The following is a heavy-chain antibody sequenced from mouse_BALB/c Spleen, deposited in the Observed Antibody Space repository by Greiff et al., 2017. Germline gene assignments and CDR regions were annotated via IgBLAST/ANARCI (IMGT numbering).Heavy chain of an antibody. CDR3: ARGSTMTTTGFAY. D-gene: IGHD2-4*01. J-gene: IGHJ3*01. CDR2: ISYSGST. V-gene: IGHV3-2*02. Sequence: VQLKESGPGLVKPSQSLSLTCTVTGYSITSDYAWNWIRQFPGNKLEWMGYISYSGSTSYNPSLKSRISITRDTSKNQFFLQLNSVTTEDTATYYCARGSTMTTTGFAYWGQGTLVTVSA. CDR1: GYSITSDYA.